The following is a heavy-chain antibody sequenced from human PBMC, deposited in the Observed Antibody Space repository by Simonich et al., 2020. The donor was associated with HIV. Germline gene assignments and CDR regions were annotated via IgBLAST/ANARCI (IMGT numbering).Heavy chain of an antibody. J-gene: IGHJ4*02. V-gene: IGHV3-30*07. CDR3: ASGGAISSVWADDY. D-gene: IGHD3-16*01. CDR2: ISYDGSNK. Sequence: QVQLVESGGGVVQPVRSLRLSCAAYGFTFSSYAMHWVRPAPGKGLEWVAVISYDGSNKYSADSVKGRVTISRDNSKNTLYLQMNSLRAEDTAVYYCASGGAISSVWADDYWGQGTLVTVSS. CDR1: GFTFSSYA.